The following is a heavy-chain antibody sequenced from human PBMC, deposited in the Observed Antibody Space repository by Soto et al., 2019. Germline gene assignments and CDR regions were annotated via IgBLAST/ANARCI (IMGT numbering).Heavy chain of an antibody. CDR1: GFTFDDYA. CDR2: ISWNSGSI. Sequence: GGSLRLSCAASGFTFDDYAMHWVRQAPGKGLEWVSGISWNSGSIGYADSVKGRFTISRDNAKNSLYLQMNSLRAEDTALYYCAKDSQVTSIVPDAFDIWGQGTMVTVSS. D-gene: IGHD2-2*01. CDR3: AKDSQVTSIVPDAFDI. J-gene: IGHJ3*02. V-gene: IGHV3-9*01.